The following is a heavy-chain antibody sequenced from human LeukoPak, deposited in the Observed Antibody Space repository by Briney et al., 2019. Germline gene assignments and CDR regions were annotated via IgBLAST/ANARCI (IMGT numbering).Heavy chain of an antibody. CDR3: AKVTSSGWYHIIDY. CDR2: ISGSGGST. Sequence: GGSLRLSCAASGFTFSSYAMSWVRQAPGKGLEWVSAISGSGGSTYYADSVKGRFTISRDNSKNTLYLQMNSLRAEDTAVYYCAKVTSSGWYHIIDYWGQGTLVTVSS. CDR1: GFTFSSYA. V-gene: IGHV3-23*01. D-gene: IGHD6-19*01. J-gene: IGHJ4*02.